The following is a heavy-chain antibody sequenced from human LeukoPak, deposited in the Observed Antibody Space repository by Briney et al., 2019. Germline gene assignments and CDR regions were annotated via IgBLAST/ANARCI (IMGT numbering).Heavy chain of an antibody. D-gene: IGHD3-22*01. V-gene: IGHV3-30*18. J-gene: IGHJ5*02. CDR2: ISYDGSNK. Sequence: GGSLRLSCAASGFTFSSYGMHWVRQAPGKGLEWVAVISYDGSNKYYAGSVKGRFTISRDNSKNTLYLQMNSLRAEDTAVYYCAKDAPPRYYYDSSGLATTNWFDPWGQGTLVTVSS. CDR3: AKDAPPRYYYDSSGLATTNWFDP. CDR1: GFTFSSYG.